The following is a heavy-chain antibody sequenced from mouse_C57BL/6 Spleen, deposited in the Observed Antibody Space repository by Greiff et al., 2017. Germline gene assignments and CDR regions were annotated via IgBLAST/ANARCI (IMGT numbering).Heavy chain of an antibody. V-gene: IGHV5-6*01. CDR1: GFTFSSYG. Sequence: EVKLVESGGDLVKPGGSLKLSCAASGFTFSSYGMSWVRQTPDKRLEWVATISSGGSYTYYPDSVKGRFTISRDNAKNTLYLQMSSLKSEDTAMYDCARPVGGAMDYWGQGTSVTVSS. CDR3: ARPVGGAMDY. J-gene: IGHJ4*01. CDR2: ISSGGSYT.